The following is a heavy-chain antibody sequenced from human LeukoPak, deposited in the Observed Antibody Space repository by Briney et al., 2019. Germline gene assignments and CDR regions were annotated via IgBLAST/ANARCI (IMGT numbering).Heavy chain of an antibody. J-gene: IGHJ4*02. V-gene: IGHV4-39*01. Sequence: SETLSLTCTVSGVSISSSNSYWGWIRQPPGKGLEWIGSIYYSGNTYYNASLKSQVSISIDTSKNRFSLKLSSVTAADTAVYYCARRIVGATKRGLFDYWGQGTLVTVSS. D-gene: IGHD1-26*01. CDR2: IYYSGNT. CDR1: GVSISSSNSY. CDR3: ARRIVGATKRGLFDY.